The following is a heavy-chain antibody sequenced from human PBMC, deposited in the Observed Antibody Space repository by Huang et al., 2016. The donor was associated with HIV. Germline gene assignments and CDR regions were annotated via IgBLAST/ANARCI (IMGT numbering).Heavy chain of an antibody. D-gene: IGHD4-4*01. CDR1: IGSISGNY. Sequence: QEQLQESGPGLVKPSETLSLTCSVSIGSISGNYWSWIRQPAGKGLEWIGRIYASGNSDYNPSLRSRVIMSIDKYKNQFSLKLSSVTAADTAVYYCARDHLQGDYYYGMDVWGQGTTVTVSS. V-gene: IGHV4-4*07. CDR2: IYASGNS. J-gene: IGHJ6*02. CDR3: ARDHLQGDYYYGMDV.